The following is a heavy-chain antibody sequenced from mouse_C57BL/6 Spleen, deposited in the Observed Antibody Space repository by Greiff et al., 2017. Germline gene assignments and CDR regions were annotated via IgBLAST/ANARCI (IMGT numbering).Heavy chain of an antibody. CDR3: AREGITTVVAPFDY. J-gene: IGHJ2*01. CDR2: ISSGSSTI. V-gene: IGHV5-17*01. Sequence: EVQVVESGGGLVKPGGSLKLSCAASGFTFSDYGMPWVRQAPEKGLEWVAYISSGSSTIYYADTVKGRFPISRDNAKNTLCLQMTSLRSEATAMYYGAREGITTVVAPFDYWGQGTTRTVSS. D-gene: IGHD1-1*01. CDR1: GFTFSDYG.